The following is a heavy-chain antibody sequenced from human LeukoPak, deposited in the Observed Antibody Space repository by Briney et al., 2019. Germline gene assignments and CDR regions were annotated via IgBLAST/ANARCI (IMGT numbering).Heavy chain of an antibody. Sequence: GGSLRLSCAASGFTFSSYGMHWVRQAPGKGLEWVSSISSSSSYIYYADSVKGRFTISRDNAKNSLYLQMNSLRAEDTAVYYCARLISGHFNFDYWGQGTLVTVSS. J-gene: IGHJ4*02. CDR3: ARLISGHFNFDY. V-gene: IGHV3-21*01. D-gene: IGHD3-22*01. CDR1: GFTFSSYG. CDR2: ISSSSSYI.